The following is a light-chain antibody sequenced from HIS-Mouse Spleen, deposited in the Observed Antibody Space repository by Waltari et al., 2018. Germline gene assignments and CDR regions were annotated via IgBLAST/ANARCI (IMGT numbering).Light chain of an antibody. V-gene: IGLV2-11*01. CDR1: SSDVGGYNY. CDR2: DVS. CDR3: CSYAGSYTWV. J-gene: IGLJ3*02. Sequence: QSALTQPRSVSGSPGQSVTISCTGTSSDVGGYNYVSWYQQQPGKAPELMIYDVSKRPSGVPDRFSGSKPANTASLTISGLQAEDEADYYCCSYAGSYTWVFGGGTKLTVL.